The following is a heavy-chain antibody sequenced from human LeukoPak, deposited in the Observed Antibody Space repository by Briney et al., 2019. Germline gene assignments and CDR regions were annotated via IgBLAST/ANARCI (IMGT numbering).Heavy chain of an antibody. CDR1: GFTVSANY. D-gene: IGHD1-14*01. Sequence: PGGSLRLSCAASGFTVSANYMSWVRQAPGKGLEWASVIYSGRSTYYADSVKGRFTISRHNSQNTVYLQMNSLTAEDTAVYYCARATTVQMAPYYFDYWGQGTLVTVSS. J-gene: IGHJ4*02. CDR3: ARATTVQMAPYYFDY. V-gene: IGHV3-53*04. CDR2: IYSGRST.